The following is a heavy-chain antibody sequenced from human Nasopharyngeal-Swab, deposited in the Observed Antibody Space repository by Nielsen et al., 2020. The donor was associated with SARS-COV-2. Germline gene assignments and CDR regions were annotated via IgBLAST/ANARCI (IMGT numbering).Heavy chain of an antibody. CDR3: ARDRAAAGPYYYYYYGMDV. CDR2: INHSGST. D-gene: IGHD6-13*01. J-gene: IGHJ6*02. V-gene: IGHV4-34*01. Sequence: WIRQPPGKGLEWIGEINHSGSTRYNPSLKSRVTMSVDTSKNQFSLRLSSVTAADTAVYYCARDRAAAGPYYYYYYGMDVWGQGTTVTVSS.